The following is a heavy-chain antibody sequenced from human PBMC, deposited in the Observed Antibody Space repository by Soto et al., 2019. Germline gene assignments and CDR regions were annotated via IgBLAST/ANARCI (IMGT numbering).Heavy chain of an antibody. CDR2: ISYDGSNK. J-gene: IGHJ6*02. D-gene: IGHD4-17*01. Sequence: GGSLRLSCAASGFTFSSYAMHWVRQAPGKGLEWVAVISYDGSNKYYADSVKGRFTISRDNSKNTLYLQMNSLRAEDTAVYYCARDLEPTVTTGRGTMDYYYGMDVWGQGTTVTVSS. CDR1: GFTFSSYA. CDR3: ARDLEPTVTTGRGTMDYYYGMDV. V-gene: IGHV3-30-3*01.